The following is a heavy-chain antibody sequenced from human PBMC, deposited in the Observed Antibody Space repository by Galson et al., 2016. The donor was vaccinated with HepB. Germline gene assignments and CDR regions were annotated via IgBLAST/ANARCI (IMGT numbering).Heavy chain of an antibody. D-gene: IGHD1-26*01. Sequence: LSLTCTVSGDSISSSNYYWGWIRQSPGRGLESIASVHYSGTTYYKSSLGGRVTMSIDTSKNQFSLRLNSLTAADTAVYYCARHVTLSGSYSIDYWGQGTRVTVSS. CDR2: VHYSGTT. J-gene: IGHJ4*02. V-gene: IGHV4-39*01. CDR3: ARHVTLSGSYSIDY. CDR1: GDSISSSNYY.